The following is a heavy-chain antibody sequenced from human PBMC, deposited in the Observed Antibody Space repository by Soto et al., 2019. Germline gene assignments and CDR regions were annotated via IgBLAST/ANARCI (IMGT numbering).Heavy chain of an antibody. Sequence: ASVKVSCKVSGYTLTELSMHWVRQAPGKGLEWMGGFDPEDGETIYAQKFQGRVTMTEDTSTDTAYMELSSLRSEDTAVYYCATANWDYDILTGYHHYFDFWGQGSLVTVSS. V-gene: IGHV1-24*01. J-gene: IGHJ4*02. CDR1: GYTLTELS. CDR2: FDPEDGET. D-gene: IGHD3-9*01. CDR3: ATANWDYDILTGYHHYFDF.